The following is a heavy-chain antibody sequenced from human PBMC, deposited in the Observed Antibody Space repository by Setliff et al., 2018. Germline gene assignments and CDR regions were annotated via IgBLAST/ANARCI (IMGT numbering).Heavy chain of an antibody. V-gene: IGHV3-23*01. CDR1: GFTFSSYA. J-gene: IGHJ6*03. CDR2: ISGSGGST. CDR3: AKDSSGWYRYYYMDV. Sequence: GSLRLSCAASGFTFSSYAMSWVRQAPGKGLEWVSAISGSGGSTYYADSVKGRFTISRDNSKNTLYLQMNSLRAEDTAVYYCAKDSSGWYRYYYMDVWGKGTTVTVSS. D-gene: IGHD6-19*01.